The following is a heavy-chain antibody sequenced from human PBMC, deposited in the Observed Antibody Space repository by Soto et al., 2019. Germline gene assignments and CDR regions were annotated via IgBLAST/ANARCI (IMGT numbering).Heavy chain of an antibody. D-gene: IGHD3-22*01. V-gene: IGHV3-43*01. CDR2: ISWDGGST. Sequence: EVQLVESGGVVVQPGGSLRLSCAASGFTFDDYTMHWVRQAPGKGLEWVSLISWDGGSTYYADSVKGRFTISRDNSKNSLYLQMNSLRTEDTALYYCAKDIGRDYYDSSGYSSGVDYWGQGTLVTVSS. J-gene: IGHJ4*02. CDR1: GFTFDDYT. CDR3: AKDIGRDYYDSSGYSSGVDY.